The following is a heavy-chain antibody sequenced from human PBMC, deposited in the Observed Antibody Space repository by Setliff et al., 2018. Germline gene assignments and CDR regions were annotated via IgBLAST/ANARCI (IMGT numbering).Heavy chain of an antibody. Sequence: NPSETLSLTCTVSGDSISSRTHYWSWIRQPAGKGLEWTGQVYTSWSTNYNPSLKSRVTISLDTSKNQFSLNLSSLTAADTAVYYCARVSGFQYMDVWGKGTTVTVSS. J-gene: IGHJ6*03. V-gene: IGHV4-61*09. CDR2: VYTSWST. D-gene: IGHD3-3*01. CDR3: ARVSGFQYMDV. CDR1: GDSISSRTHY.